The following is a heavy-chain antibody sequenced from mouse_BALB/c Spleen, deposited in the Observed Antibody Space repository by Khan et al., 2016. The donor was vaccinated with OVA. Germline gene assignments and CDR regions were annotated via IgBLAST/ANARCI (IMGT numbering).Heavy chain of an antibody. V-gene: IGHV1-4*01. CDR2: INPSNGYT. Sequence: QVQLKQSGAELARPGASVKMSCKASGYTFTSYTIHWIKLRPGQGLEWIGYINPSNGYTNYNQKFKDKATLTADKSSTTAYMQLSSLTSDDSAVYNCVRAGDDYRNDGWFAYWGQGTLVTVSA. CDR1: GYTFTSYT. D-gene: IGHD2-14*01. CDR3: VRAGDDYRNDGWFAY. J-gene: IGHJ3*01.